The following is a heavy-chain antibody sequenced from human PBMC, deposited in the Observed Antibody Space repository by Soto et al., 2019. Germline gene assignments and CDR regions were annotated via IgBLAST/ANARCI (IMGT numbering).Heavy chain of an antibody. V-gene: IGHV4-31*01. CDR1: GSSITSGTYY. J-gene: IGHJ4*02. Sequence: QVQLQESGPGLVNPSQTLSLTCTVSGSSITSGTYYWSWIRQHPGKGLEWIGYIYYSESIYYNPSINGLVTISDDTSKNQFSLRLTSVIPAATAVYYCASSVGGWYFDYWGQGTLVTVSS. CDR2: IYYSESI. D-gene: IGHD6-19*01. CDR3: ASSVGGWYFDY.